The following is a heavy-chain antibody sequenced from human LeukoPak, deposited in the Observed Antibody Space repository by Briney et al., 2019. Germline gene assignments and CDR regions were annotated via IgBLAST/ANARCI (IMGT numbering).Heavy chain of an antibody. CDR3: ARGVRIAVAGYIDY. CDR1: GFTFSTYA. J-gene: IGHJ4*02. V-gene: IGHV3-30*04. D-gene: IGHD6-19*01. Sequence: GGSLRLSCAASGFTFSTYAMHWVRQAPGKGLEWVAAISYDGSNKNYADSVKGRFTISRDNSKNTLYLQMNSLRAEDTAVYYCARGVRIAVAGYIDYWGQGTLATVSS. CDR2: ISYDGSNK.